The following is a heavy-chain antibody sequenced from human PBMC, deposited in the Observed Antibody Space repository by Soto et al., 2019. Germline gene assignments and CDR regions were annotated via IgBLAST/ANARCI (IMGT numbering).Heavy chain of an antibody. J-gene: IGHJ4*02. V-gene: IGHV1-69*01. CDR2: IIPTFGPA. Sequence: QVQLVQSGAEVKKPGSSVKVSCKASGVTFSNSAINWVRQAPGQGLEWMGGIIPTFGPATYAQKFQGRVTITADESTSTVYMEVNSGRSEDTAVYYCARRIDFSTFDYWGQGTLVTVSS. CDR1: GVTFSNSA. CDR3: ARRIDFSTFDY. D-gene: IGHD3-9*01.